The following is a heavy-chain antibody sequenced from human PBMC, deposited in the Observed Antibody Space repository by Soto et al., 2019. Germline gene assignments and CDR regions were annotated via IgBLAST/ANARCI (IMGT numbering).Heavy chain of an antibody. Sequence: GGSLRLSCAASGFTVNNNYMSWVRQAPGKGLEWASLIYSGGSTYYADSVKGRFTISRDNSKNTLYLQMNSLRAEDTAVYYCARQNDAFDMWGQGTMVTVSS. CDR1: GFTVNNNY. V-gene: IGHV3-66*04. J-gene: IGHJ3*02. CDR2: IYSGGST. CDR3: ARQNDAFDM.